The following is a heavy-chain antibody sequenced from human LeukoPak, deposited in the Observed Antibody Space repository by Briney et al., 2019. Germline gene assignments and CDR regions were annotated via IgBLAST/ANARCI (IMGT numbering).Heavy chain of an antibody. CDR3: VATSGSSTN. D-gene: IGHD2-2*01. V-gene: IGHV3-30-3*01. CDR2: VSYSGTIK. CDR1: GFTFSNYT. J-gene: IGHJ4*02. Sequence: GRSLRLSCVASGFTFSNYTMHWVRQAPGKGLEWVAVVSYSGTIKSYADSVKSRLTISRDNSQNTLYPQMNSLRAEDTAVYYCVATSGSSTNWGQGTLVTVSS.